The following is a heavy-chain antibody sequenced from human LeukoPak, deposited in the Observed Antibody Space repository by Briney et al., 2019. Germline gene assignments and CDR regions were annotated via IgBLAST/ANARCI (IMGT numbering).Heavy chain of an antibody. CDR3: ARVGPYSSSWYGD. V-gene: IGHV4-59*01. J-gene: IGHJ4*02. CDR1: GGSISSYY. CDR2: IYYSGST. Sequence: SETLSHTCTVSGGSISSYYWSWIRQPPGKGLGWIGYIYYSGSTNYNPSLKSRVTISVDTSKNQFSLKLSSVTAADTAVYYCARVGPYSSSWYGDWGQGTLVTVSS. D-gene: IGHD6-13*01.